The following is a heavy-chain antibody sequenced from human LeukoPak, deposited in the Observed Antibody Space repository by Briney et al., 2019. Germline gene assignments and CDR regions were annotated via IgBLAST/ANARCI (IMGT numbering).Heavy chain of an antibody. V-gene: IGHV3-9*01. J-gene: IGHJ4*02. CDR2: ISWNSGSI. CDR3: TEDTDSSIDY. CDR1: GFTFDDYA. Sequence: GRSLRLSCAASGFTFDDYAMHWVRQAPGKGLEWVSGISWNSGSIGYADSVKGRFTISRDNAKNSLYPQMNSLRAEDTALYYCTEDTDSSIDYWGQGTLVTVSS. D-gene: IGHD6-19*01.